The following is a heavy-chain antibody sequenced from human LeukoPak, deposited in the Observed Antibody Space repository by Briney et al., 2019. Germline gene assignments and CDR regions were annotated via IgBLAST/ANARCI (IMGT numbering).Heavy chain of an antibody. J-gene: IGHJ4*02. V-gene: IGHV3-23*01. CDR1: GFTVTNFA. D-gene: IGHD7-27*01. CDR3: VHPTGEGWFYFPY. CDR2: IGGDADGT. Sequence: PGGSLRLSCAASGFTVTNFAIAWVRQAPGKGLEWVAAIGGDADGTTYPDRVRGRFFLSRDSSKNTLYLQMDVLSVGGTAVYHCVHPTGEGWFYFPYWGQGTPVTVSS.